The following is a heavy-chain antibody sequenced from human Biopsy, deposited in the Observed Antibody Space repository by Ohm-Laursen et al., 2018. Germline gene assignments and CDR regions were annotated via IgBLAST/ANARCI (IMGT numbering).Heavy chain of an antibody. D-gene: IGHD1-26*01. V-gene: IGHV4-59*01. CDR2: FRFEDRT. CDR1: GGSISNYS. Sequence: GTLSLTCSVSGGSISNYSWTWTRQPPGKGLEWIGYFRFEDRTSYNSSLKSRVTISADTSKNQFSLRPSSVTAADTAVYYCALGGGSYVNFDYWGQGALVTVSS. J-gene: IGHJ4*02. CDR3: ALGGGSYVNFDY.